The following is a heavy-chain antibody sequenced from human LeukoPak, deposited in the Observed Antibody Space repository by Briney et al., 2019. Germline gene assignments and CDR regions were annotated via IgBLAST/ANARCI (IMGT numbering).Heavy chain of an antibody. Sequence: SETLSLTCTVSGGSISTYYRSWIRQPPGKELEWIGYIYYSGSTNYNPSLKSRVTISVDTSKNQFSLKLSSVTAADTAVYYCARSGTKTNGFDHWGQGTLVTVSS. V-gene: IGHV4-59*01. CDR3: ARSGTKTNGFDH. J-gene: IGHJ4*02. CDR2: IYYSGST. CDR1: GGSISTYY. D-gene: IGHD2-8*01.